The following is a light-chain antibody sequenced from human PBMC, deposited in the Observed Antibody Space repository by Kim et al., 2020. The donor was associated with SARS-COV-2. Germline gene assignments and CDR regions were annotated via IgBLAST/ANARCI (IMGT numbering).Light chain of an antibody. J-gene: IGKJ2*01. Sequence: SLSPGERATLSCRASQTVSSSNLAWYQQKPGQAPRLLIYGASSRATGVPDRFSGSGSGTDFTLTISRLEPEDSAVYYCQQYGDSQTFGQGTKLEIK. CDR3: QQYGDSQT. CDR1: QTVSSSN. V-gene: IGKV3-20*01. CDR2: GAS.